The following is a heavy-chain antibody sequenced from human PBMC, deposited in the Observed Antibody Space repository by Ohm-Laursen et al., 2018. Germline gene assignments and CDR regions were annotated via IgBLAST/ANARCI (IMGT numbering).Heavy chain of an antibody. D-gene: IGHD4-17*01. Sequence: SETLSLTCPVSGGSISSYYWSWIRQPPGKGLEWIGYIYYSGSTNYNPSLKSRVTISVDTSKNQFSLKLSSVTAADTAVYYCAAYGDYAPRAFDIWGQGTMVTVSS. J-gene: IGHJ3*02. CDR2: IYYSGST. CDR1: GGSISSYY. V-gene: IGHV4-59*01. CDR3: AAYGDYAPRAFDI.